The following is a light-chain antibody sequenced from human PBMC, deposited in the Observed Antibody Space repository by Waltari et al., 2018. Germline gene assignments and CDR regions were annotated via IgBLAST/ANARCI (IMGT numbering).Light chain of an antibody. J-gene: IGKJ4*01. CDR3: QQYSSWPLT. Sequence: EIVLTQSQATLSVSPGESATLSCRASQSVRSSYLAWYQQKPGQPPRPLIYGASTGASGIPARFSGSGSGTEFTLTISSLQSEDFAVYYCQQYSSWPLTFGGGIKVEIK. CDR1: QSVRSSY. V-gene: IGKV3-15*01. CDR2: GAS.